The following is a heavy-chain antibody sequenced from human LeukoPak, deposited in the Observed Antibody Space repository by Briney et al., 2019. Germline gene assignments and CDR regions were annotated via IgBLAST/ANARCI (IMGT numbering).Heavy chain of an antibody. V-gene: IGHV3-21*01. CDR1: GFTFSSHV. CDR2: ISSSSSYI. D-gene: IGHD3-22*01. CDR3: ARSDSGSELDY. J-gene: IGHJ4*02. Sequence: GGSLRLSCAGSGFTFSSHVMNWVRQAPGKGLEWVSSISSSSSYIYYADSVKGRFTISRDNAKNSLYLQMNSLRAGDTAVYYCARSDSGSELDYWGQGTLVTVSS.